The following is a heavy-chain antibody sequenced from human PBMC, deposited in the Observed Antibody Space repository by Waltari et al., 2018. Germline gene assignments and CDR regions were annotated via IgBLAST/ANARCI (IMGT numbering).Heavy chain of an antibody. J-gene: IGHJ5*02. CDR1: GYSISSGYY. D-gene: IGHD6-13*01. CDR3: ARRSSSSWSSTYNWFDP. V-gene: IGHV4-38-2*01. Sequence: QVQLQESGPGLVKPSETLSLTCAVSGYSISSGYYWGWIRQPPGKGLEWIGSIYHSGGTYYNPSLKSRVTISVDTSKNQFSLKLSSVTAADTAVYYCARRSSSSWSSTYNWFDPWGQGTLVTVSS. CDR2: IYHSGGT.